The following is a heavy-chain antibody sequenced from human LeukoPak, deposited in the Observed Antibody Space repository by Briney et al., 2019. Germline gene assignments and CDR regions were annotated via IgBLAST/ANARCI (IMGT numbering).Heavy chain of an antibody. V-gene: IGHV3-23*01. CDR2: ISGSGGNT. CDR3: AKEPEMATIS. D-gene: IGHD5-24*01. J-gene: IGHJ4*02. Sequence: PGASLRLSCAASGFTFSSYAMSWVRQAPGKGLEWVSAISGSGGNTYYVDSVKGRFTISRDNSKDTLYLQMNSLRAEDTAVYYCAKEPEMATISWGQGTLVTVSS. CDR1: GFTFSSYA.